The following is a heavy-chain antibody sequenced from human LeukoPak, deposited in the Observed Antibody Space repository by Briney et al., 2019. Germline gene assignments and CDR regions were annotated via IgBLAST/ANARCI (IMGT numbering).Heavy chain of an antibody. V-gene: IGHV3-15*01. CDR3: TTDWGCGGSYLGHEGFDF. J-gene: IGHJ4*02. CDR1: GYVFKDFW. CDR2: LKNKFSGETT. D-gene: IGHD2-21*01. Sequence: PGGSLRLSCTGSGYVFKDFWMNWVLQAPGKGLEWVGRLKNKFSGETTDYAAPVKGRFTISRDDSKDTLYLQMNSLTTDDTAVYYCTTDWGCGGSYLGHEGFDFWGQGTLVTVSS.